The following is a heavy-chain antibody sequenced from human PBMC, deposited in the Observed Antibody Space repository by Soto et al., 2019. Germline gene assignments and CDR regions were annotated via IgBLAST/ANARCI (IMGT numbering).Heavy chain of an antibody. J-gene: IGHJ4*02. V-gene: IGHV4-34*01. CDR3: ARAPKVSGSAQTRPDF. D-gene: IGHD6-6*01. CDR2: ISPSGTT. Sequence: KPSETLSLTCSLYRGSLSGYYWSWIRQPPGKGLEWIGEISPSGTTNYSPSLKSRVSISVDTSKNQFSLNLTSLTAADTAVYYCARAPKVSGSAQTRPDFWGQGSLVTVSS. CDR1: RGSLSGYY.